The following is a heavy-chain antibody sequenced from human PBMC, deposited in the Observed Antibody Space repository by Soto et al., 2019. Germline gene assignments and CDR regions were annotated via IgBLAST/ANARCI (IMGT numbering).Heavy chain of an antibody. Sequence: GGSLRLSCAASGFTVSSNYMSWVRQAPGKGLEWVSVIYSGGSTYYADSVKGRFTISRDNSKNTLYLQMNSLRAEDTAVYYCARDGGYCSGGSCSQIWGQGTMVTVSS. V-gene: IGHV3-66*01. CDR1: GFTVSSNY. J-gene: IGHJ3*02. D-gene: IGHD2-15*01. CDR2: IYSGGST. CDR3: ARDGGYCSGGSCSQI.